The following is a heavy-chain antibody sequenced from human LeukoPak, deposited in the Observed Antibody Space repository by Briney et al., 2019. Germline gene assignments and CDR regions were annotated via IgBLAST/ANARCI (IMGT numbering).Heavy chain of an antibody. CDR2: IYYSGST. CDR1: GGSISGGGYY. CDR3: ARNIQLWYPRGAFDI. J-gene: IGHJ3*02. D-gene: IGHD5-18*01. V-gene: IGHV4-39*01. Sequence: SETLSLTCTVSGGSISGGGYYWGWIRQPPGKGLEWIGSIYYSGSTYYNPSLKSRVTISVDTSKNQFSLKLSSVTAADTAVYYCARNIQLWYPRGAFDIWGQGTMVTVSS.